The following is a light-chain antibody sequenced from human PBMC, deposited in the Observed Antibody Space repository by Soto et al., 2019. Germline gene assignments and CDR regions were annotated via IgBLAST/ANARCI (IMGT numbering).Light chain of an antibody. CDR1: QTVNSDD. Sequence: EIVLTQSPGTLSLSPGETATLSCRASQTVNSDDLAWFQQRPGQAPRLLIFATSRRATDIPDRFSGSGSGTDFTLPIRTLEPEDFAVYYCHQFGYSPRTFGQGTKVDIK. CDR2: ATS. CDR3: HQFGYSPRT. V-gene: IGKV3-20*01. J-gene: IGKJ1*01.